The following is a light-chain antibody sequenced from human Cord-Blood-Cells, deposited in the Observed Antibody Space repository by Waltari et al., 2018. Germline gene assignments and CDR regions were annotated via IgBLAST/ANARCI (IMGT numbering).Light chain of an antibody. Sequence: DIQMTQSPSSLSASVGDRVTITCQASQDISNYLNWYQQKPGKAPKLLIYDASNLETGVPSRFSGSGSGTDFTFTISSLQPEDIATYYCQQYDTFTFGPGTKXDIK. CDR1: QDISNY. CDR3: QQYDTFT. CDR2: DAS. V-gene: IGKV1-33*01. J-gene: IGKJ3*01.